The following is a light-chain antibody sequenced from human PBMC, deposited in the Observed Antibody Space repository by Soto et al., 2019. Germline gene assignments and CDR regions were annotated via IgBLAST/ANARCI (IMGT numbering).Light chain of an antibody. V-gene: IGKV4-1*01. CDR2: WAS. CDR1: QSGLYSSNNKNY. J-gene: IGKJ1*01. CDR3: QQYYTTPSWT. Sequence: DIVMTQSPDSLAVSLGERATINCKSSQSGLYSSNNKNYLAWYQQKPRQPPKLLIYWASTRESGVTDRFSGSGSVTDFTLTIISLQAEDVAVYYCQQYYTTPSWTFGQGTKVEIK.